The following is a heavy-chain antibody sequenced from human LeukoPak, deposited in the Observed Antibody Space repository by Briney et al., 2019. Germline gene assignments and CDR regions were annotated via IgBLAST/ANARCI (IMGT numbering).Heavy chain of an antibody. CDR2: ISNDGNKK. CDR3: ARWRGEYYYDSRGYRGAIDY. J-gene: IGHJ4*02. V-gene: IGHV3-30-3*01. CDR1: GFTFDNYT. D-gene: IGHD3-22*01. Sequence: GGSLRLSCTASGFTFDNYTLHWVRQTPAKGLEWVAVISNDGNKKFYTDSVKGRFIISRDNSKNTLSLQMSSLRLEDAAVYYCARWRGEYYYDSRGYRGAIDYWGQGTLVTVSS.